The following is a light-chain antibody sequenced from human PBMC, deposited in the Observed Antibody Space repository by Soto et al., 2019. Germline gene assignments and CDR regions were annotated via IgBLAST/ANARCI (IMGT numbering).Light chain of an antibody. CDR2: EAS. V-gene: IGKV1-5*03. Sequence: DIQMTQSPSTLSASVGDKVTITCRASQSISNWLAWYQQKPGRAPKLLIYEASSLESGVPSRFSGSGSGTEFTLTISSLQPDDSATYYCQKYKSYPLTLGQGPNVDIK. J-gene: IGKJ1*01. CDR1: QSISNW. CDR3: QKYKSYPLT.